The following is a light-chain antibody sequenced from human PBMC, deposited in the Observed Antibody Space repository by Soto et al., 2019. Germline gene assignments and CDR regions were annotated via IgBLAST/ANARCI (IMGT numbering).Light chain of an antibody. V-gene: IGKV3D-20*02. CDR2: VAS. J-gene: IGKJ4*01. CDR1: QSVSSSY. CDR3: QQRSIWPLT. Sequence: EIVFTQSPGTLSLSPGERATLSCRASQSVSSSYLAWYQQRPVQAPRILIYVASSRATGIPDRFSGSGSGTDFTLTISRLEPEDFAVYYCQQRSIWPLTFGGGTKVDI.